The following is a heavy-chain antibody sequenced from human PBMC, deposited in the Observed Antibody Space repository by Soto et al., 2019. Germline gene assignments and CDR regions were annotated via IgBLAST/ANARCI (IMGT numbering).Heavy chain of an antibody. J-gene: IGHJ4*02. CDR1: GGSISSSSYY. CDR3: ARHPPINCSGGSCPFDY. CDR2: IYYSGST. D-gene: IGHD2-15*01. Sequence: SETLSLTCTVSGGSISSSSYYWGWIRQPPGKGLEWIGSIYYSGSTYYNPSLKSRVTISVDTSKNQFSLKLSSVTAADTAVYYCARHPPINCSGGSCPFDYWGQGTLVTVSS. V-gene: IGHV4-39*01.